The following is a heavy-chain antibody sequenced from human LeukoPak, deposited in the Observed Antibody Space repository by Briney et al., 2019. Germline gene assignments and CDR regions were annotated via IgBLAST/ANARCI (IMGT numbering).Heavy chain of an antibody. CDR2: AFYSGRT. Sequence: SETLSLTCTVSGGSISTYYWSWIRQPPGKGLEWIAYAFYSGRTSYNPSLKSRVTISVDTSKNQFSLKLSSVAAADTAVYYCARLGNWFDAFDIWGQGTMVNVSS. V-gene: IGHV4-59*01. J-gene: IGHJ3*02. CDR1: GGSISTYY. CDR3: ARLGNWFDAFDI. D-gene: IGHD1-20*01.